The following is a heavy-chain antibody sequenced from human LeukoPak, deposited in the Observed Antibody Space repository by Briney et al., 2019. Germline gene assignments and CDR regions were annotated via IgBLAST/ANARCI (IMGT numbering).Heavy chain of an antibody. J-gene: IGHJ3*02. Sequence: GRSLRLSCAASGFTFSSYAMHWVRQAPGKGLEWVAVISYDGSNKYCADSVKGRFTISRENSKNTLYLQMNSLRAEDTAVYYCAREGGYYGSGSLFDIWGQGTMVTVSS. CDR1: GFTFSSYA. V-gene: IGHV3-30-3*01. D-gene: IGHD3-10*01. CDR2: ISYDGSNK. CDR3: AREGGYYGSGSLFDI.